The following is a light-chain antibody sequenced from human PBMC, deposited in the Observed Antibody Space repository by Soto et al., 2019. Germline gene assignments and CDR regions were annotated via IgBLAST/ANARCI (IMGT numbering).Light chain of an antibody. CDR1: QSVTSNY. CDR2: GAS. CDR3: HLYGTSPYT. Sequence: EIVLTQSPGTLSLSPGERATLSCRASQSVTSNYLAWYQQKPGQAPRLLIYGASSRATGIPDRFSGSGSWTDFTLTVSGLEPEDFAVYYCHLYGTSPYTFGQGTKLEIK. V-gene: IGKV3-20*01. J-gene: IGKJ2*01.